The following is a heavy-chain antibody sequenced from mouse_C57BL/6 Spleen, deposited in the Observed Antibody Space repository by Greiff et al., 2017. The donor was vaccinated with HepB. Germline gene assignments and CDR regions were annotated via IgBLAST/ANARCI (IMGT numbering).Heavy chain of an antibody. CDR3: AREGSYYYGSRGYFDV. V-gene: IGHV1-9*01. Sequence: VQLQQSGAELMKPGASVKLSCKATGYTFTGYWIEWVKQRPGHGLEWIGEILPGSGSTNYNEKFKGKATFTADTSSNTAYMQLSSLTTEDSAIYYCAREGSYYYGSRGYFDVWGTGTTVTVSS. CDR1: GYTFTGYW. D-gene: IGHD1-1*01. J-gene: IGHJ1*03. CDR2: ILPGSGST.